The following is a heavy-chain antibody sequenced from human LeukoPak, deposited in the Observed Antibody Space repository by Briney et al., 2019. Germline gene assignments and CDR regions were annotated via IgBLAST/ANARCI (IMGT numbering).Heavy chain of an antibody. CDR2: INPSGGST. V-gene: IGHV1-46*01. J-gene: IGHJ4*02. CDR1: GYTFTSYY. CDR3: ARSAAGGKMATSLSY. Sequence: ASVKVSCKASGYTFTSYYMHWVRQAPGQGLEWMRIINPSGGSTSYAQKFQGRVTMTRDTSTSTVYMELSSLRSEDTAVYYCARSAAGGKMATSLSYWGQGTLVTVSS. D-gene: IGHD5-12*01.